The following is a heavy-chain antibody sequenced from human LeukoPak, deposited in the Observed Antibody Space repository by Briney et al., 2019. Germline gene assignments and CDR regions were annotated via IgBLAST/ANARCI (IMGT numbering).Heavy chain of an antibody. J-gene: IGHJ4*02. Sequence: SQTLSLTCTVSGGSISSGDYYWSWIRQPPGKGLEWIGYIYYSGSSFYNPSLKSRLTISVDTSKNHFSLNLSSVTAADTAVYYCARRNDPYYFDFWGQGTLVTVSS. CDR3: ARRNDPYYFDF. V-gene: IGHV4-30-4*08. CDR1: GGSISSGDYY. CDR2: IYYSGSS. D-gene: IGHD3-16*01.